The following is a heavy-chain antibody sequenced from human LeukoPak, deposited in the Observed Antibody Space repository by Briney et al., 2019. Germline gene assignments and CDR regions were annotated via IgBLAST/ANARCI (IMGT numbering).Heavy chain of an antibody. J-gene: IGHJ4*02. CDR3: ARQTGAAAATGGYYFDY. CDR1: GFSFSSYG. V-gene: IGHV3-30*03. D-gene: IGHD6-13*01. Sequence: GRSLRLSCAASGFSFSSYGMHWVRQAPGKGLEWVALISYDGSNKYYADSVKGRFTISRDNAKNTLYLQMNSLRADDTAVYYCARQTGAAAATGGYYFDYWGQGTLVTVSS. CDR2: ISYDGSNK.